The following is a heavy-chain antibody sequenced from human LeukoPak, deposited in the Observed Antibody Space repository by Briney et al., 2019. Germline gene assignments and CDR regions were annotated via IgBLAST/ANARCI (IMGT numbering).Heavy chain of an antibody. CDR1: GYTSDNLG. D-gene: IGHD3-3*01. CDR3: ARGKDVGDFWSAYDLLDH. J-gene: IGHJ5*02. CDR2: INWNGGGT. V-gene: IGHV3-20*04. Sequence: GGSLRLSCNVAGYTSDNLGMNWLRQAPGKGLEWVSDINWNGGGTSYAASVRGRFTVSRDNAKNLLYSEMTSLRVEHTALYYCARGKDVGDFWSAYDLLDHWGQGTLVTVS.